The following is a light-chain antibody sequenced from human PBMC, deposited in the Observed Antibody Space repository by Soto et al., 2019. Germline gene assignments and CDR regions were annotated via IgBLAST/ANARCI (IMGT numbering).Light chain of an antibody. CDR1: SSNIGSNT. CDR2: SND. Sequence: QSVLTQSPSASGSSGQKVSISCSGSSSNIGSNTVNWYQLVPGTAPKLLIYSNDQRPSAVPGRFSGSKSGTSASLTISGLQSEDEADYYCATWDDSLNNVIFGGGTKGTVL. J-gene: IGLJ2*01. CDR3: ATWDDSLNNVI. V-gene: IGLV1-44*01.